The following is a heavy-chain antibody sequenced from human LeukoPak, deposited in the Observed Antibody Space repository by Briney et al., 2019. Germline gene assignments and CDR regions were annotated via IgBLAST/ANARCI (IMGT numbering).Heavy chain of an antibody. Sequence: GGSLRLSCAASGFTVSSNYMSWVRQAPGKGLEWVSVIYSGGSTYYADSVKGRFTISRDNSKNTLYLQMNSLRAEDTAVYYCAKDAFTYYYDSSGYYAPVREYYGMDVWGQGTTVTVSS. CDR2: IYSGGST. D-gene: IGHD3-22*01. CDR1: GFTVSSNY. J-gene: IGHJ6*02. CDR3: AKDAFTYYYDSSGYYAPVREYYGMDV. V-gene: IGHV3-53*01.